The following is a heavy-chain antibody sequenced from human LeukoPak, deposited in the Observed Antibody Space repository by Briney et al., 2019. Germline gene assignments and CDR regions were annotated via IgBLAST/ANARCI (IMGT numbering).Heavy chain of an antibody. Sequence: PSEILSLTCAVYGGSFSGYYWSWIRQPPGKGLEWIGEINHSGSTNYNPSLKSRVTISVDTSKNQFSLKLSSVTAADTAVYYCAIRKLRRAFDIWGQGTMVTVSS. J-gene: IGHJ3*02. D-gene: IGHD1-14*01. V-gene: IGHV4-34*01. CDR2: INHSGST. CDR1: GGSFSGYY. CDR3: AIRKLRRAFDI.